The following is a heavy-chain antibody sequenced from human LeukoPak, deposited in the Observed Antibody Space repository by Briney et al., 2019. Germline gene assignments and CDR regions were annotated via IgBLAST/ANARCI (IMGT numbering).Heavy chain of an antibody. D-gene: IGHD2-15*01. V-gene: IGHV3-21*01. CDR2: ISSSSSSYI. CDR3: ARDQDKVTPYYYGMDV. CDR1: GFTFSSYS. J-gene: IGHJ6*02. Sequence: GGSLRLSCAASGFTFSSYSMNWVRQAPGKGLEWVSSISSSSSSYIYYADSVKGRFTISRDNAKNSLHLQMNSLRAEDTAVYYCARDQDKVTPYYYGMDVWGQGTTVTVSS.